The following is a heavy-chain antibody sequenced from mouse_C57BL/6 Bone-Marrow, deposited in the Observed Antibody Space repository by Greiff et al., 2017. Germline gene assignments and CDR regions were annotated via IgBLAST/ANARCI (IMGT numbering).Heavy chain of an antibody. J-gene: IGHJ1*03. CDR3: TTPRYWYFDV. Sequence: EVQGVESGAELVRPGASVKLSCTASGFNIKDDYMHWVKQRPEQGLEWIGWIDPENGDTEYASKFQGKATITADTSSNTAYLPLSSLTAEDTAVYYCTTPRYWYFDVWGTGTTVTVSS. CDR1: GFNIKDDY. CDR2: IDPENGDT. V-gene: IGHV14-4*01.